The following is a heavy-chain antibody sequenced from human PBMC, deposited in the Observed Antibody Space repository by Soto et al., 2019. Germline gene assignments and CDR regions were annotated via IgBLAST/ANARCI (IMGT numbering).Heavy chain of an antibody. Sequence: QVQLVQSGAEEKKPGASVKVSCKASGYTFTSYAMHWVRQAPGQRLEWIGWINAGNGNTKYSQKFQGRVTITRDTSASTAYMELSSLRSEDTAVYYCARSSGWYVWFDPWGQGTLVTVSS. CDR2: INAGNGNT. J-gene: IGHJ5*02. D-gene: IGHD6-13*01. V-gene: IGHV1-3*05. CDR1: GYTFTSYA. CDR3: ARSSGWYVWFDP.